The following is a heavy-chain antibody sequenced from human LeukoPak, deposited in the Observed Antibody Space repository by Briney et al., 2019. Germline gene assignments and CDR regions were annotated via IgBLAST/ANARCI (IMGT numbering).Heavy chain of an antibody. D-gene: IGHD3-3*01. Sequence: NPSETLSLTCTVSGGSISSYYWSWIRQPPGKGLEWIGYIYYCGSTNYNPSLKSRVTISVDTSKNQFSLKLSSVTAADTAVYYCARDYDYDFWSGPKYPVAFDIWGQGTMVTVSS. CDR1: GGSISSYY. J-gene: IGHJ3*02. V-gene: IGHV4-59*01. CDR3: ARDYDYDFWSGPKYPVAFDI. CDR2: IYYCGST.